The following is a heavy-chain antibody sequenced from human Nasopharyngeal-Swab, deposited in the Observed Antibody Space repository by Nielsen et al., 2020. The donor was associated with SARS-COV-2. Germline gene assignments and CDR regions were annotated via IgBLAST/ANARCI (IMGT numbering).Heavy chain of an antibody. CDR2: ISGYDGNI. V-gene: IGHV1-18*01. CDR3: ARAGYSSSLDS. Sequence: ASVKVSCKVSGYSFTSYGISWVRQAPGQGLEWMGWISGYDGNIKYAQNFQDRATMTTGTSTSTAYMELRSLRSDDTAVFYCARAGYSSSLDSWGQGTLVTVSS. D-gene: IGHD6-13*01. J-gene: IGHJ4*02. CDR1: GYSFTSYG.